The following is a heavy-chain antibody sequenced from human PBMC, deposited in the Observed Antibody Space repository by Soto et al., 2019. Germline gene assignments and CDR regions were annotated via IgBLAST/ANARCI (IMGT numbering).Heavy chain of an antibody. D-gene: IGHD3-22*01. CDR1: GGTFSSYA. Sequence: SVKVSCKASGGTFSSYAISWVRQAPGQGLEWMGGIIPIFGTANYAQKLQGRVTITADESTSTAYMELSSLRSEDTAVYYCARQERGDYYYDSSGYLDYWGQGTLVTVSS. CDR2: IIPIFGTA. CDR3: ARQERGDYYYDSSGYLDY. V-gene: IGHV1-69*13. J-gene: IGHJ4*02.